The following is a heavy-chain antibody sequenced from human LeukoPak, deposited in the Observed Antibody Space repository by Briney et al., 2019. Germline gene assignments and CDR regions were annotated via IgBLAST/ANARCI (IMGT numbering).Heavy chain of an antibody. CDR2: INTDGSST. Sequence: PGGSLRLSCAASGFTFSSYWMRWVRQAPGKGLVWVSRINTDGSSTSYADSVKGRFTISRDNAKNTLYLQMNSLRAEDTAVYYCARERIDSSGYNNWGQGTLVTVSS. J-gene: IGHJ4*02. V-gene: IGHV3-74*01. D-gene: IGHD3-22*01. CDR3: ARERIDSSGYNN. CDR1: GFTFSSYW.